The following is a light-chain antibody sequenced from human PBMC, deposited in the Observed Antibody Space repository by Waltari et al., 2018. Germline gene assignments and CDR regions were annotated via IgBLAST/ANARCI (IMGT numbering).Light chain of an antibody. J-gene: IGLJ2*01. CDR1: SLRRYY. CDR3: HSRDASGVAGS. Sequence: SSELTQDPAVSVAMGQTVRLPCQGASLRRYYDTWYQQRPGQAPILVIYDKNNRPSGVPDRFSGSSSHNTGSLTITGAQAEDEASYYCHSRDASGVAGSFGGGTKLTVL. CDR2: DKN. V-gene: IGLV3-19*01.